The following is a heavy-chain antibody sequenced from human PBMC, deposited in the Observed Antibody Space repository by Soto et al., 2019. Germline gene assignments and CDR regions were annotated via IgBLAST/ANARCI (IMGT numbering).Heavy chain of an antibody. J-gene: IGHJ3*02. Sequence: QVQLVQSGAEVKKPGSSVKVSCKASGGTFSSYAISWVRQAPGQGLEWMGGIIPIFGTANYAQKFQGRVTITADESTSTAYMELSSLRSEDTAVYYCASSEIGGATSLLDAFDIWGQGTMVIVSS. CDR2: IIPIFGTA. CDR3: ASSEIGGATSLLDAFDI. CDR1: GGTFSSYA. D-gene: IGHD1-26*01. V-gene: IGHV1-69*01.